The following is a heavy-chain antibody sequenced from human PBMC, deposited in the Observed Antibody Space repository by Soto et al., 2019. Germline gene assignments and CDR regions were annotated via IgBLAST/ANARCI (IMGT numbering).Heavy chain of an antibody. V-gene: IGHV3-7*05. CDR3: AGGSGWISDS. J-gene: IGHJ4*02. CDR1: GFTFSPFW. CDR2: IKDDGGDE. D-gene: IGHD6-19*01. Sequence: EVQLVESGGGLDQPGGSLRLSCVDSGFTFSPFWMSWVRQAPGKGLEWVAIIKDDGGDELYLEAVRGRFRISRDNAKKSLFLAMDSLRVEDTAVYYCAGGSGWISDSWGQGTPVTVSS.